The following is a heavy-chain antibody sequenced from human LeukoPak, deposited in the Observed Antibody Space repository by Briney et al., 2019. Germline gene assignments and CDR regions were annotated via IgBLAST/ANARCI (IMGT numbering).Heavy chain of an antibody. J-gene: IGHJ4*02. D-gene: IGHD6-19*01. CDR3: ARLSSLN. CDR1: GYSISSGYF. V-gene: IGHV4-38-2*02. CDR2: IYHSGSP. Sequence: SETLSLTCTVSGYSISSGYFWVWIRQPPGKGLEWIGSIYHSGSPYYNPSLKSRVTISVDTSKNQFSLKLSSVTAADTAVYYCARLSSLNWGQGTLVTVSS.